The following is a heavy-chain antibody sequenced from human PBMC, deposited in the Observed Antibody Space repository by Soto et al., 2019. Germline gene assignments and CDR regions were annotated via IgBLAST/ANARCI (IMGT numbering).Heavy chain of an antibody. CDR2: ISGSGGST. D-gene: IGHD2-2*01. V-gene: IGHV3-23*01. J-gene: IGHJ4*02. Sequence: GGSLRLSCAASGFAFSSYAMRWVRQAPGKGLEWVSAISGSGGSTYYADSVKGRFTISRDNSRNTLYLQMNSLRAEDTAVYYCAKDDKRVPANFDYWGQGTLVTVSS. CDR1: GFAFSSYA. CDR3: AKDDKRVPANFDY.